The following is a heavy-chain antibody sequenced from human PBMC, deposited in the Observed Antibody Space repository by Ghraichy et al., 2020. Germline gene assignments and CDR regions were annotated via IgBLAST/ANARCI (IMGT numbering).Heavy chain of an antibody. CDR2: IYYSGST. J-gene: IGHJ3*02. CDR1: GGSVSSGSYY. Sequence: ETLSLTCTVSGGSVSSGSYYWSWIRQPPGKGLEWIGYIYYSGSTNYNPSLKSRVTISVDTSKNQFSLKLSSVTAADTAVYYCARDVFAYGGDAFDIWGQGTMVTVSS. D-gene: IGHD4-23*01. CDR3: ARDVFAYGGDAFDI. V-gene: IGHV4-61*01.